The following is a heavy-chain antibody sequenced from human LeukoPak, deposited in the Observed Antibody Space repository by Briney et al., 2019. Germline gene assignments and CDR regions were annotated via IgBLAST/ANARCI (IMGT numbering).Heavy chain of an antibody. CDR3: ARASTHRYNWKSGQLNDAFDI. D-gene: IGHD1-20*01. J-gene: IGHJ3*02. CDR1: RYTFTGYY. V-gene: IGHV1-2*02. CDR2: INPNSGGT. Sequence: EASVKVSCKASRYTFTGYYMHWVRQAPGQGLEWMGWINPNSGGTDYAQKLQGRVTMTTDTSTSTAYMELRSLRSDDTAVYYWARASTHRYNWKSGQLNDAFDIWGQGTMVTVSS.